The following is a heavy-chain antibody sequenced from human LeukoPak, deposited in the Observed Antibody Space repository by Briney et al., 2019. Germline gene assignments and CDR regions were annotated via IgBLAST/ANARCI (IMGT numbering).Heavy chain of an antibody. CDR3: ARFYYDTSDYRPPYNWFDP. CDR1: GGSFRGYY. Sequence: PSETLSLTCAIYGGSFRGYYWSWIRQPPGKGLEWIGEINHSGSTNYNPSLKSRVTISVDTSKNQFSLKLSSVTAADTAVYYCARFYYDTSDYRPPYNWFDPWGQGTLVTVSS. CDR2: INHSGST. V-gene: IGHV4-34*01. D-gene: IGHD3-22*01. J-gene: IGHJ5*02.